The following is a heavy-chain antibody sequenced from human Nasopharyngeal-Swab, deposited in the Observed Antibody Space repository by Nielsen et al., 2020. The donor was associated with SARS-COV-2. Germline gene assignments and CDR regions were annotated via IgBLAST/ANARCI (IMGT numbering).Heavy chain of an antibody. D-gene: IGHD3-9*01. CDR1: GFTFDDYA. V-gene: IGHV3-9*01. CDR2: ISWNSGSI. J-gene: IGHJ4*02. Sequence: GGSLRLSCAASGFTFDDYAMHWVRQAPGKGLEWVSGISWNSGSIGYADSAKGRFTISRDNAKNSLYLQMNSLRAEDTALYYCAKGQGGLYYDILTGYPYWGQGTLVTVSS. CDR3: AKGQGGLYYDILTGYPY.